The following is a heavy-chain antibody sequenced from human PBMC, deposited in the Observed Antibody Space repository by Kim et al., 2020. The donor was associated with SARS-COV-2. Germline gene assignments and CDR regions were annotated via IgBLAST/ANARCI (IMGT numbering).Heavy chain of an antibody. CDR1: GFTFRKYA. CDR3: ANKATAYWPFDF. V-gene: IGHV3-23*01. CDR2: LSGSGNTT. J-gene: IGHJ4*02. Sequence: GGSLRLSCVASGFTFRKYAMSWVRQAPGKGLEWVSGLSGSGNTTYYADSVKGRFTISRDNSKNTLYLQMNSLRAEDTAVYYCANKATAYWPFDFWGQGTLVTVSS. D-gene: IGHD3-9*01.